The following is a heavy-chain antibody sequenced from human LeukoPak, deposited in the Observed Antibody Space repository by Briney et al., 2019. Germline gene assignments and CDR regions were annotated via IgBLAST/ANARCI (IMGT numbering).Heavy chain of an antibody. V-gene: IGHV1-8*01. J-gene: IGHJ4*02. CDR3: ARSPDGVRKKHDF. CDR1: GYTFTSYD. Sequence: GASVKGSCKASGYTFTSYDINWVRQATGQGLVCMGWMNPTSVHTGYAQNFQSGVTMTRDTSLSTAYMELNSLTSEDTAVYYCARSPDGVRKKHDFWGQGTLVIVSS. D-gene: IGHD3-10*01. CDR2: MNPTSVHT.